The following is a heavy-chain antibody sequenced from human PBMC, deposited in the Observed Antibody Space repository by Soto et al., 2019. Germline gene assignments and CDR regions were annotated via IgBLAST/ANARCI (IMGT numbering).Heavy chain of an antibody. D-gene: IGHD3-16*02. Sequence: ASVKVSCKASGYTFTSYGISWVRQAPGQGLEWMGWISAYNGNTNYAQKLQGRVTMTTDTSTSTAYMELRSLRSDDTAVYYCARESLHLGELSFPPLDYWGQGTLVTV. J-gene: IGHJ4*02. CDR2: ISAYNGNT. CDR1: GYTFTSYG. CDR3: ARESLHLGELSFPPLDY. V-gene: IGHV1-18*01.